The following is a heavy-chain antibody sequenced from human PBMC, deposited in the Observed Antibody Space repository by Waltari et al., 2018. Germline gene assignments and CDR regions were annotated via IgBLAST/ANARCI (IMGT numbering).Heavy chain of an antibody. Sequence: EVQLLESGGGLVQPGGSLRLSCAASGFTFSSYAMSWVRQAPGKGLEWVSVIRGSGGSTYYADSVKGRFTISRDNSKNTLYLQMNSLRAEDTAVYYCAKDISGRIAARRILDYWGQGTLVTVSS. D-gene: IGHD6-6*01. CDR2: IRGSGGST. V-gene: IGHV3-23*01. CDR3: AKDISGRIAARRILDY. J-gene: IGHJ4*02. CDR1: GFTFSSYA.